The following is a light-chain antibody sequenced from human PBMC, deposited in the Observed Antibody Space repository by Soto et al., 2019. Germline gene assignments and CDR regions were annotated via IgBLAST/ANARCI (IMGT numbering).Light chain of an antibody. CDR1: QDISNY. CDR3: QQYDSLLA. CDR2: DAS. J-gene: IGKJ5*01. V-gene: IGKV1-33*01. Sequence: DIQMTQSPSSLSASVGDRVTITCQASQDISNYLNWYQQKPGKAPKLLIYDASNLETGVPSRFSGTGSGTVFTFTINSLQPEDIATYYCQQYDSLLAFGQGTRLEIK.